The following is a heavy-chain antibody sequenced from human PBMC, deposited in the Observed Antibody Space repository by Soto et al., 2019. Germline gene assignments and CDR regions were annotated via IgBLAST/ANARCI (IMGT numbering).Heavy chain of an antibody. V-gene: IGHV4-59*01. CDR1: GGSISNYY. J-gene: IGHJ6*02. CDR2: IYYTGST. D-gene: IGHD6-13*01. Sequence: QVQLQESGPGLVKPSETLSLTCTVSGGSISNYYWSWIRQPPGMGLEWIGYIYYTGSTNYNPSLKSRVNISVDTSKNQFSLKLSSVTAADTAVYYCAGVGSSWYLGMDVWGQGTTVTVSS. CDR3: AGVGSSWYLGMDV.